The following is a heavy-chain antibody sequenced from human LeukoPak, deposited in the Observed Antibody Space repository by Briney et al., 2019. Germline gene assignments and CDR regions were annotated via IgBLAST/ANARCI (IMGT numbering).Heavy chain of an antibody. Sequence: GASVTVSCTASGGTFSSYAISWVRQAPGQGLEWMGGIIPIFGTANYAQKFQGRVTITADESTSTAYMELSSLGSEDTAVYYCARVRAGWVGATGEFGFDYWGQGTLVTVSS. V-gene: IGHV1-69*01. D-gene: IGHD1-26*01. J-gene: IGHJ4*02. CDR1: GGTFSSYA. CDR3: ARVRAGWVGATGEFGFDY. CDR2: IIPIFGTA.